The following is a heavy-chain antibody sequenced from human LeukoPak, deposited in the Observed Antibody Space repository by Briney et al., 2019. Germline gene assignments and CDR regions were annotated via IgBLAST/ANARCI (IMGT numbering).Heavy chain of an antibody. CDR3: ARDLRRGGSHLFDP. CDR2: INTNTGNP. D-gene: IGHD2-15*01. Sequence: ASVKVSCKASGYTFTGYYMHWVRQAPGQGLEWMGWINTNTGNPTYAQGFTGRFVFSLDTSVSTAYLQISSLKAEDTAVYYCARDLRRGGSHLFDPWGQGTLVTVSS. J-gene: IGHJ5*02. V-gene: IGHV7-4-1*02. CDR1: GYTFTGYY.